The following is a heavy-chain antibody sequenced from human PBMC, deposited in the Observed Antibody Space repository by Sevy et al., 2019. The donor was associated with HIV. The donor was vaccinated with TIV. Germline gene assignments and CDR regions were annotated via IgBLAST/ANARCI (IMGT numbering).Heavy chain of an antibody. CDR3: APSRSGYFDSSGYYIY. D-gene: IGHD3-22*01. Sequence: GESLKISCKGSGYSFTSHWLGWVRHMPGKGLEWMGIMYPDDSDTKHSPSFQGQVTFSADKSSSTAYLQWSSLKASDTAMYYCAPSRSGYFDSSGYYIYWGQGTLVTVSS. CDR1: GYSFTSHW. V-gene: IGHV5-51*01. CDR2: MYPDDSDT. J-gene: IGHJ4*02.